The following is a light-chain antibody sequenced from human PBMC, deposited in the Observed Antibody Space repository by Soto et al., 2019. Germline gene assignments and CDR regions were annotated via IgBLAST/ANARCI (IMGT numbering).Light chain of an antibody. Sequence: ALTQPASVSGSPGQSITISCTGSSSDVGGYNYVSWYQQHPGKAPKLMIYEVSNRPSGVSNRFSGSKSGNTASLTISGLQTEDEADYYCSSYRSGATLNFGTGTKVTVL. J-gene: IGLJ1*01. CDR1: SSDVGGYNY. V-gene: IGLV2-14*01. CDR3: SSYRSGATLN. CDR2: EVS.